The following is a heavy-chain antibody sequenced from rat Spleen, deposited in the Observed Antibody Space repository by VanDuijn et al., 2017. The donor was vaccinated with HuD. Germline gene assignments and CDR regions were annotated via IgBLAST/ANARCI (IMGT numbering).Heavy chain of an antibody. J-gene: IGHJ2*01. Sequence: EVQLAESGGGLVQPGRSLKLSCAASGFTFSNYDMAWVRQAPTKGLEWIASISTGGGNTYYRDSVKGRFTISRDNAKSSLYLQMDSLRSEDTATYYCTRGYAHYWGQGVMVTVSS. D-gene: IGHD1-12*03. CDR3: TRGYAHY. CDR2: ISTGGGNT. V-gene: IGHV5S23*01. CDR1: GFTFSNYD.